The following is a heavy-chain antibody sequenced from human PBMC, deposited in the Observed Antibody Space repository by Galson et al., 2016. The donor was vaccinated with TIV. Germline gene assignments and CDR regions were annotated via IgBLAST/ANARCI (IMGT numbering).Heavy chain of an antibody. V-gene: IGHV1-69*10. D-gene: IGHD3-16*01. J-gene: IGHJ6*03. Sequence: SVKVSCKASGGIFNSYGISWVRQAPGQGLEWMGGINPLFGIATYAEKFQGRVTITADTSTRPAYMELSNLRSEDTAMYYCARGPNYYHSYMDVWGKGTTVTVSS. CDR2: INPLFGIA. CDR3: ARGPNYYHSYMDV. CDR1: GGIFNSYG.